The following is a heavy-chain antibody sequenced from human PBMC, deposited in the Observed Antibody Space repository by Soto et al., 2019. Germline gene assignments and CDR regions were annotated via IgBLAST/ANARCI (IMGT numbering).Heavy chain of an antibody. V-gene: IGHV3-21*01. CDR1: GFTFRDYA. CDR2: ISSGSSYI. Sequence: LRLSCAASGFTFRDYAMTWVRQAPGKGLEWVSSISSGSSYIYYAESLKGRFTISRDDARNSLYLQMNNLRADDTAVYYCVRDSLMRTSWGQGTLVTVSS. CDR3: VRDSLMRTS. J-gene: IGHJ5*02.